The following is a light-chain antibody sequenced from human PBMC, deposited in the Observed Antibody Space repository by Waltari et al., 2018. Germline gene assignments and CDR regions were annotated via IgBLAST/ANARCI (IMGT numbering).Light chain of an antibody. CDR3: CSYAGSSTWV. Sequence: QSALNQPAAVCGSPAQSVTIPCTGNSSDVGSYHQYTWYHQTPGKAPKLIIYEGNKSPSGFSNRFSGSKSGNTASLPISGLQAEDEADYYCCSYAGSSTWVFGGGTKLTVL. V-gene: IGLV2-23*01. CDR1: SSDVGSYHQ. CDR2: EGN. J-gene: IGLJ3*02.